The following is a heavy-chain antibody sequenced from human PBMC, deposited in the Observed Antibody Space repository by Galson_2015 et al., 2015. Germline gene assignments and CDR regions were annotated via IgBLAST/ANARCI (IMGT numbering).Heavy chain of an antibody. J-gene: IGHJ4*02. CDR1: GFTVSSNY. CDR3: ARTRGVYDSSGYYSDY. Sequence: SLRLCCAASGFTVSSNYMSWVRQAPGKGLEWVSVIYSGGSTYYADSVKGRFTISRDNSKNTLYLQMNSLRAEDTAVYYCARTRGVYDSSGYYSDYWGQGTLVTVSS. D-gene: IGHD3-22*01. CDR2: IYSGGST. V-gene: IGHV3-53*01.